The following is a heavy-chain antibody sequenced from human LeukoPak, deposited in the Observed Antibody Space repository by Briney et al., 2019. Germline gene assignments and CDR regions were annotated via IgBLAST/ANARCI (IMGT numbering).Heavy chain of an antibody. CDR2: IIPIFGTA. CDR3: ARGNGFWAPLSY. Sequence: GASVKVSCKASGGTFSSYAISWVRQAPGQGLEWMGGIIPIFGTANYAQKFQGRVTMTTDTSTSTVYMELSSLTSEDTAVYSCARGNGFWAPLSYWGQGTLVTVSS. V-gene: IGHV1-69*05. D-gene: IGHD3-10*01. J-gene: IGHJ4*02. CDR1: GGTFSSYA.